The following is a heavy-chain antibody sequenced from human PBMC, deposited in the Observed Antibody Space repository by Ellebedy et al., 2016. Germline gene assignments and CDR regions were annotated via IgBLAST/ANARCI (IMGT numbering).Heavy chain of an antibody. CDR1: GFTFSSYA. V-gene: IGHV3-23*01. CDR2: ISGGGGST. Sequence: GGSLRLXCAASGFTFSSYAMSWVRQAPGKGLEWVSGISGGGGSTYYADTVKGRLTISRDNSKTLYLQMNSLRAEDTAVYYCAKRGEAVAGGDYWGQGTLVTVSS. CDR3: AKRGEAVAGGDY. D-gene: IGHD6-19*01. J-gene: IGHJ4*02.